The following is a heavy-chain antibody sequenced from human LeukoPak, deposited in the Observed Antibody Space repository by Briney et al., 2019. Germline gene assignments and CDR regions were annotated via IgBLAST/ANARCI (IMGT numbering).Heavy chain of an antibody. J-gene: IGHJ6*02. D-gene: IGHD5-24*01. CDR1: GGTFSSYA. CDR3: ARGEVATGPDYYYYYGMDV. CDR2: IIPIFGTA. V-gene: IGHV1-69*13. Sequence: ASVKVSCKASGGTFSSYAISRVLQAPGQGLEWMGGIIPIFGTANYAQKFQGRVTITADESTSTAYMELSSLRSEDTAVYYCARGEVATGPDYYYYYGMDVWGQGTTVTVSS.